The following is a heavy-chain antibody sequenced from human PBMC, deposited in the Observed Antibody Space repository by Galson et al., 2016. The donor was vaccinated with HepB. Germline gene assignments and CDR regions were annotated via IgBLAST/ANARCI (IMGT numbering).Heavy chain of an antibody. V-gene: IGHV3-53*01. CDR3: ARALSGWDGFDY. D-gene: IGHD6-19*01. CDR2: IYSGGTT. J-gene: IGHJ4*02. CDR1: GFTVSNNY. Sequence: SLRLSCAASGFTVSNNYMTWVRQAPGKGLEYVSVIYSGGTTYYADSVKGRFTISRDNSKNTVYLEMKSLRAEDTAVYYCARALSGWDGFDYWGQGTLVTVSS.